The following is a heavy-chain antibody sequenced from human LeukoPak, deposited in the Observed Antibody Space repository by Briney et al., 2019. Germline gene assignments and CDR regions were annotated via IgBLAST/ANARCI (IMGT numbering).Heavy chain of an antibody. Sequence: GGSLRLSCAASGFTFDSYGMSWVRQAPGKGLDWVSAISGSGGSTYYADSVRGRFTISRDNSKNTLYLQINSLRAEDTAVYYCAKVRFQTVTPDFDYWGQGTLVTVSS. D-gene: IGHD4-17*01. CDR1: GFTFDSYG. V-gene: IGHV3-23*01. CDR3: AKVRFQTVTPDFDY. CDR2: ISGSGGST. J-gene: IGHJ4*02.